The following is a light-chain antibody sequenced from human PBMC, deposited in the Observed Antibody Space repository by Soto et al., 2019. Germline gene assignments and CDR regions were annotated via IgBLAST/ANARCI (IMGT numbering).Light chain of an antibody. Sequence: DIQMTQSPSTLSVSVGDRVTITCRASQSISNWLAWYQQKPGKAPKLLISDASSLESGVPSGFSGSGSGTEFTLTISNLQPDDFETYYCQQFNSYSPYTFGQGTKLELK. CDR2: DAS. CDR1: QSISNW. CDR3: QQFNSYSPYT. V-gene: IGKV1-5*01. J-gene: IGKJ2*01.